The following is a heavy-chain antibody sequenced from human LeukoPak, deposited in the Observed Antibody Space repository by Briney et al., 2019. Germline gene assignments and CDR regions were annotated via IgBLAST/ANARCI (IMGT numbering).Heavy chain of an antibody. Sequence: WASVTVSCKASGYTFTSYGISWVRQAPGQGLEWMGRIIPILGIANYAQKFQGRVTITADKSTSTAYMELSSLRSEDAAVYYCARDMNWFDPWGQGTLVTVSS. CDR3: ARDMNWFDP. CDR1: GYTFTSYG. CDR2: IIPILGIA. J-gene: IGHJ5*02. V-gene: IGHV1-69*04.